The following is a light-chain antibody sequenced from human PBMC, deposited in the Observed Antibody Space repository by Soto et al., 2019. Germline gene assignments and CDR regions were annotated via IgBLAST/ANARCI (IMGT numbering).Light chain of an antibody. CDR3: QQYNNWPWT. J-gene: IGKJ1*01. Sequence: EFVLTQSPGTLSFSPGARATLSCRASQSVSSSYLAWYQQKPGQAPRLLIYSASARATGFPARFSGSGSGTDFTLTISSLQSEDFAVYYCQQYNNWPWTFGQGTKVDIK. CDR2: SAS. V-gene: IGKV3-15*01. CDR1: QSVSSSY.